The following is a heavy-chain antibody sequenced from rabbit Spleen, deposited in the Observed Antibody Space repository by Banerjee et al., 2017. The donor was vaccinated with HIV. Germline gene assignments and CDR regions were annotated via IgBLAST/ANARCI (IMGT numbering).Heavy chain of an antibody. CDR1: GFDFSRYY. Sequence: QLKESGGGLVQPGGSLKLSCKASGFDFSRYYMNWVRQAPGKGLEWIGYIEPVFGVTYYASWLNGRFTISSHNAQNTLSLQMNSLTAADTATYFCVRDLGYDDYSEKGYFNLWGPGTLVTVS. V-gene: IGHV1S7*01. D-gene: IGHD2-1*01. CDR3: VRDLGYDDYSEKGYFNL. J-gene: IGHJ4*01. CDR2: IEPVFGVT.